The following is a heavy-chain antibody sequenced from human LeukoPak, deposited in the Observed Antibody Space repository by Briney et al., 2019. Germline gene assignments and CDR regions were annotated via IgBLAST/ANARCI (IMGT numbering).Heavy chain of an antibody. J-gene: IGHJ4*02. V-gene: IGHV1-8*01. CDR2: MNPNSGNT. D-gene: IGHD3-22*01. Sequence: ASAKVSCKASGYTFTSYDINWVRQATGQGLEWMGWMNPNSGNTGYAQKFQGRVTMTRNTSISTAYMELSSLRSEDTAVYYCARGKWASYYDSSGYPGGSYWGQGTLVTVSS. CDR3: ARGKWASYYDSSGYPGGSY. CDR1: GYTFTSYD.